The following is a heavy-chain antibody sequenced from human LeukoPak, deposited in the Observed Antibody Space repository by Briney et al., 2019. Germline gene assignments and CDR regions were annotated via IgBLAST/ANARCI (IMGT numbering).Heavy chain of an antibody. Sequence: ASVKVSCKVSGYTLTELSMHWVRQAPGKGLEWMGGFDPEDGQTIYAQKFQGRVTMTEDTSTDTAYMELSSLRSEDTAVYYCATGNKWLLLSYFDYWGQGTLVTVSS. CDR3: ATGNKWLLLSYFDY. D-gene: IGHD3-22*01. CDR2: FDPEDGQT. J-gene: IGHJ4*02. V-gene: IGHV1-24*01. CDR1: GYTLTELS.